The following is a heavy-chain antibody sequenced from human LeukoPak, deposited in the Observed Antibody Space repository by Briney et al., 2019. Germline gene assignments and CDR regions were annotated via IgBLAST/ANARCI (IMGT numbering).Heavy chain of an antibody. CDR3: ARSYDFWSGPPFDP. CDR2: INPNSGGT. J-gene: IGHJ5*02. V-gene: IGHV1-2*02. Sequence: ASVKVSCKASGYTFTGHYMHWARQAPGQGLEWMGWINPNSGGTKYAQKFQGRVTLTRDTSISTAYMELSRLRCDDTAVYYCARSYDFWSGPPFDPWGQGTLVTVSS. D-gene: IGHD3-3*01. CDR1: GYTFTGHY.